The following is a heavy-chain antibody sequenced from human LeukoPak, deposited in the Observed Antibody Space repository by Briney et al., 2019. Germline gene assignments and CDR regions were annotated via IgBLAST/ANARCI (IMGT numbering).Heavy chain of an antibody. D-gene: IGHD3-10*01. CDR2: IYDGNT. CDR1: GFIVSRNY. J-gene: IGHJ4*02. CDR3: AGFVRGLPH. Sequence: GGSLRLSCAASGFIVSRNYMSWVRQAPGKGLEWVSVIYDGNTYYADSVKGRFTISRDNSKNTLYLQMNSLRAEDTAIYYCAGFVRGLPHWSQGALVTVSS. V-gene: IGHV3-53*01.